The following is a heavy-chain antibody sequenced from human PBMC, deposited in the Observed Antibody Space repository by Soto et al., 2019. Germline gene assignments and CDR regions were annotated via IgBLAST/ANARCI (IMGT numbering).Heavy chain of an antibody. J-gene: IGHJ4*02. CDR3: AIRRGYCSGGSCYGGYFDY. CDR2: ISGSGGST. CDR1: GFTFSSYA. D-gene: IGHD2-15*01. Sequence: GGSVRLSCAASGFTFSSYAMSWVRQAPGKGLEWVSAISGSGGSTYYADSVKGRFTISRDNSKNTLYLQMNSLRAEDTAVYYCAIRRGYCSGGSCYGGYFDYWGQGTLVTVSS. V-gene: IGHV3-23*01.